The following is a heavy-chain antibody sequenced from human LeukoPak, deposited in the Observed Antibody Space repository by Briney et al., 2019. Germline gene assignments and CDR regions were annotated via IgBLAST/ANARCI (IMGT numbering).Heavy chain of an antibody. CDR3: ARAPRATVVTYLDY. CDR1: GNYW. Sequence: GGSLRLSCAASGNYWMHWVRQAPGKGLEWVAVISYDGSNKYYADSVKGRFTISRDNSKNTLYLQMNSLRAEDTAVYYCARAPRATVVTYLDYWGQGTLVTVSS. J-gene: IGHJ4*02. D-gene: IGHD4-23*01. V-gene: IGHV3-30-3*01. CDR2: ISYDGSNK.